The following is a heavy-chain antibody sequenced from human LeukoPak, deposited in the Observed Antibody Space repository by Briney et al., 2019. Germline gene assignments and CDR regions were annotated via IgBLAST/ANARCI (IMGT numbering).Heavy chain of an antibody. Sequence: GGSLRLSCAASGFTFSSYGMHWVRQAPGKGLEWVTVISYDGSNKYYADSVQGRFTISRDNSKNTLYLQMNSLRAEDTAVYYCAKDPSIAVAGTLAFDIWGQGTMVTVSS. CDR2: ISYDGSNK. D-gene: IGHD6-19*01. V-gene: IGHV3-30*18. CDR3: AKDPSIAVAGTLAFDI. CDR1: GFTFSSYG. J-gene: IGHJ3*02.